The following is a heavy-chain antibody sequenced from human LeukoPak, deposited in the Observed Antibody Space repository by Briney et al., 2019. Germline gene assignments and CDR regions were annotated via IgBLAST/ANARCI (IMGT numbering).Heavy chain of an antibody. V-gene: IGHV3-74*01. CDR2: INSDGSST. J-gene: IGHJ4*02. D-gene: IGHD3-10*01. CDR3: ARERVMYYYGAGSPDY. Sequence: GGSLRLSCAASGFTFSRYWMHWVRQGPGKGLVWVSRINSDGSSTSYADSVKDRSTISRDNAKNTLYLQMNSLRAEDTAVYYCARERVMYYYGAGSPDYWGQGTLVTASS. CDR1: GFTFSRYW.